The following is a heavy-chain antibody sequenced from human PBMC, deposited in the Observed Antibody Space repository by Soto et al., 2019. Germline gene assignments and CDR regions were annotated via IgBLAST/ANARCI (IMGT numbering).Heavy chain of an antibody. CDR1: GGSISSGGYS. Sequence: QLQLQESGSGLVKPSQTLSLTCAVSGGSISSGGYSWSWIRQPPGKGLEWIGYIYHSGSTYYNPSLNSRATISVDGFTNRFSVNVSSVAAADTAVYYCARALAYCGGDWSDWFDPWGKATLVTVSS. CDR2: IYHSGST. V-gene: IGHV4-30-2*01. D-gene: IGHD2-21*02. CDR3: ARALAYCGGDWSDWFDP. J-gene: IGHJ5*01.